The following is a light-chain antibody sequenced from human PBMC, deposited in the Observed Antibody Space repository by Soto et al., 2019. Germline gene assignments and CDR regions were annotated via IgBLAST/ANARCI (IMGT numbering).Light chain of an antibody. CDR1: QSVSTN. J-gene: IGKJ4*01. CDR2: NAL. Sequence: EIGMTQSPATLSVSPEERATLSCRASQSVSTNLAWYQQKPGQAPRLLIYNALTRATGIPSRFSGSGSGTEFTLTISSLQPEDFATYYCQQYDSYPLTFGGGTMV. V-gene: IGKV3-15*01. CDR3: QQYDSYPLT.